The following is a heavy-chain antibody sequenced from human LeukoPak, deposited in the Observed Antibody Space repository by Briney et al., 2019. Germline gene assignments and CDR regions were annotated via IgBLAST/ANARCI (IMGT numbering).Heavy chain of an antibody. D-gene: IGHD2-2*01. CDR1: GFTFSSYA. J-gene: IGHJ4*02. V-gene: IGHV3-30*02. CDR3: AKDRESNIVLVPAAVDY. Sequence: GGSLRLSCAASGFTFSSYAMSRVRQAPGKGLEWVAFIRYDGTNKYYADSVKGRFTISRDNSKNTLYLQMNSLRAEDTAVYYCAKDRESNIVLVPAAVDYWGQGTLVTVSS. CDR2: IRYDGTNK.